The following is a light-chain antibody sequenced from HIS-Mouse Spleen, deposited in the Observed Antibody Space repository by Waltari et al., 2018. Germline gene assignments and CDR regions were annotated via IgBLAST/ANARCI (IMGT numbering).Light chain of an antibody. J-gene: IGLJ2*01. CDR2: EDS. CDR1: ALPQKC. V-gene: IGLV3-10*01. CDR3: YSTDSSGNHRV. Sequence: SYELTQPPSVSVSPGQTARTTCSGVALPQKCAYWSQQKPGQAPVLVIYEDSKRPSGIPERFSGSSSGTMATLTISGAQVEDEADYYCYSTDSSGNHRVFGGGTKLTVL.